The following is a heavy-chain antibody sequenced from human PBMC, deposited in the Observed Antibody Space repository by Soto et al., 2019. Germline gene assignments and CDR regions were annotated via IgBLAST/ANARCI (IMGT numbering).Heavy chain of an antibody. J-gene: IGHJ4*02. D-gene: IGHD2-2*01. Sequence: EVQLVESGGGLVQPGGSLRLSCAASGFTFSSYSMNWVRQAPGKGLEWVSYISSSSSTIYYADSVKGRFTISRDNAKNSLYLKMNSVRDEDTAVYYCARERFSRICGTGDYWGQGTLVTGSS. CDR1: GFTFSSYS. CDR3: ARERFSRICGTGDY. V-gene: IGHV3-48*02. CDR2: ISSSSSTI.